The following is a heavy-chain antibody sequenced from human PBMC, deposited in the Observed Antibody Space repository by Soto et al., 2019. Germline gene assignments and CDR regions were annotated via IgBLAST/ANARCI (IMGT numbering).Heavy chain of an antibody. V-gene: IGHV3-74*03. Sequence: GGSLRLSCAASGFTFSNYWMNWVRQAPGEGLVWVARINRDGSTTTYADSVKGRFTISRDNAKNTLYLQMNSLRAEDTAVYYYITGYIVGAVASTDFDYWGRGTLVTVSS. CDR1: GFTFSNYW. J-gene: IGHJ4*02. CDR2: INRDGSTT. CDR3: ITGYIVGAVASTDFDY. D-gene: IGHD2-15*01.